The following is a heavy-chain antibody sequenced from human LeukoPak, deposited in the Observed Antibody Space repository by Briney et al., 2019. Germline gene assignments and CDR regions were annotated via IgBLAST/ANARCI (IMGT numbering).Heavy chain of an antibody. V-gene: IGHV3-74*01. Sequence: GSLRLFCAASGFTFRNYWVSWVRQAPGKGLVWVSRINSDGQTTSYADSVKGRFSISRDNAKNTLYLQMNSLRAEDTAVYYCARPGTGFDCWGQGTLVTVSS. CDR1: GFTFRNYW. D-gene: IGHD1-1*01. J-gene: IGHJ4*02. CDR3: ARPGTGFDC. CDR2: INSDGQTT.